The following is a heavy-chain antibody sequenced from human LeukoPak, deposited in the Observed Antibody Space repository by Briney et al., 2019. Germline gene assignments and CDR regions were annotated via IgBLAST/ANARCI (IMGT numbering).Heavy chain of an antibody. V-gene: IGHV4-59*01. Sequence: SETLSLTCPVSGGSFSSYYWSWFRQPPGRGLEWIGYIYYSGSTNYNPSLKSRVTISVDTSKNQFSLKLSSVTAADTAVYYCARSIVAPYFDYWGQGTLVTVSS. D-gene: IGHD2-15*01. CDR1: GGSFSSYY. CDR2: IYYSGST. J-gene: IGHJ4*02. CDR3: ARSIVAPYFDY.